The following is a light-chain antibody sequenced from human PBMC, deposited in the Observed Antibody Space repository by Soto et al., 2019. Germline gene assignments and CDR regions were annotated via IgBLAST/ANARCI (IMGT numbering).Light chain of an antibody. CDR1: QSISSSS. CDR3: QHYGNSPWT. Sequence: EIVLTQTPATLSLSPGERPTLSCTASQSISSSSLGWYQQKFGQAPRLLISGASSGATGIPDRFSGSWSGTDFTLTISILEPEDFAVYYCQHYGNSPWTFGQGTKVDIK. J-gene: IGKJ1*01. V-gene: IGKV3-20*01. CDR2: GAS.